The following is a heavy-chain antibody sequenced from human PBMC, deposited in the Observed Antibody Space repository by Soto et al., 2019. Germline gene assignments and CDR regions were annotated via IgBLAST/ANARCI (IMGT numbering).Heavy chain of an antibody. CDR3: AGDFGEMISHTYYRGFGF. Sequence: GASVKVSRKASGYTLTNYYMHWVRQAPGQGLEWMGIINPNDGSTTYAQKFQGRLTMTRDTSTTTVSLELVSLRSEDTAVYYCAGDFGEMISHTYYRGFGFWGLGTLVTVSS. CDR1: GYTLTNYY. CDR2: INPNDGST. V-gene: IGHV1-46*01. J-gene: IGHJ4*02. D-gene: IGHD3-22*01.